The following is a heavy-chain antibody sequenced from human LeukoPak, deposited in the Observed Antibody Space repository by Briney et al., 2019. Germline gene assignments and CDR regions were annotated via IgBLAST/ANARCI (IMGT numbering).Heavy chain of an antibody. J-gene: IGHJ3*02. D-gene: IGHD6-19*01. CDR2: ISGGAGST. CDR3: AKDSGIAVAGTLRAFDI. V-gene: IGHV3-23*01. CDR1: GFTFSSYS. Sequence: PGGSLRLSCAASGFTFSSYSISWVRQAPGKGLEWVSLISGGAGSTYYAASVKGRFTISRDNSKNTLYLQMNSLRAEDTAVYYCAKDSGIAVAGTLRAFDIWGQGTMVTVSS.